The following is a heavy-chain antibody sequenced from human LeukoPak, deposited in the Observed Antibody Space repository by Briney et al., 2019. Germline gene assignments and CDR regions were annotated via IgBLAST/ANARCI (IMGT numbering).Heavy chain of an antibody. CDR2: IYAANSDT. D-gene: IGHD2-8*02. CDR3: AMARNGNFYWFFDY. V-gene: IGHV5-51*01. CDR1: GYSFTSYW. J-gene: IGHJ4*02. Sequence: GESLKISCKDSGYSFTSYWIGWVRQMPGKGLEWMGIIYAANSDTRYSPSFQGQVTISVDKSISTAYLQWNSLKASGTAMYYCAMARNGNFYWFFDYWAQGTLVTVSS.